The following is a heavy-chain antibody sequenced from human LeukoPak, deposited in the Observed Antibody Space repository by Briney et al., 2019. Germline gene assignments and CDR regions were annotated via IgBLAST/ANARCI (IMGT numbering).Heavy chain of an antibody. J-gene: IGHJ4*02. CDR2: IYTSGST. CDR1: GGSISSGSYY. D-gene: IGHD3-22*01. CDR3: ARVFTDSSGYNGIDY. Sequence: SETLSLTCTVSGGSISSGSYYWSWIRQPAGKGLEWIGRIYTSGSTNYNPSLKSRVTISVDTSKNQFSLKLSSVTAADTAVYYCARVFTDSSGYNGIDYWGQGTLVTVSS. V-gene: IGHV4-61*02.